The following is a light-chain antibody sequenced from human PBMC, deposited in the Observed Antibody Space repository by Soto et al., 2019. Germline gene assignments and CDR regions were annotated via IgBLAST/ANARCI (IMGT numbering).Light chain of an antibody. Sequence: EIVLTQSPATLSLSPGERATFSCRASQSVSSYVAWYQQKPGQAPRLLIYDTSNRAPGIPARFSGSGSETDFTLTSSSLEPEDFAVYYCQHRSDWPPLFSFGPGPKVDV. CDR2: DTS. J-gene: IGKJ3*01. CDR1: QSVSSY. V-gene: IGKV3-11*01. CDR3: QHRSDWPPLFS.